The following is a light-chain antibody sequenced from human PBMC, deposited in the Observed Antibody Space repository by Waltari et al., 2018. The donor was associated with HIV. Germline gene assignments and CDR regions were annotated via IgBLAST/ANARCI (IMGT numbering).Light chain of an antibody. V-gene: IGLV1-44*01. CDR2: STN. CDR1: SSHIGSEA. J-gene: IGLJ2*01. CDR3: ATWDASLRVV. Sequence: QYVLIPPPSASGTPGQRVTISCSGSSSHIGSEAVHWYQQVPGTAPKLLIHSTNQRPSGVPDRFSASKSGASASLAISGLQSEDEADYYCATWDASLRVVFGGGTKLTVL.